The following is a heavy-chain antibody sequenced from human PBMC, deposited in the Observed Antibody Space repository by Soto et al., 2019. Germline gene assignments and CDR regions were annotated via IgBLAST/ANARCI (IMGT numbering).Heavy chain of an antibody. V-gene: IGHV3-43*01. Sequence: GVSMRLPCAAAGCTFDDHTMHWVSKAPGKGLEWVSLISWDGGSTYYADSVKGRFTISRDNSKNSLYLQMNSLRTEDTALYYCAKDGNSGSYYLFDYWGQGTLVTVSS. J-gene: IGHJ4*02. CDR2: ISWDGGST. CDR3: AKDGNSGSYYLFDY. CDR1: GCTFDDHT. D-gene: IGHD1-26*01.